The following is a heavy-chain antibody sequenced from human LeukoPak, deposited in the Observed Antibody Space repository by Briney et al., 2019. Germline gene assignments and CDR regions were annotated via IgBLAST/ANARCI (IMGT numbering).Heavy chain of an antibody. CDR2: INPNSGGT. J-gene: IGHJ5*02. CDR1: GYTFTGYY. V-gene: IGHV1-2*02. CDR3: ARGDIVATIENWFGP. D-gene: IGHD5-12*01. Sequence: ASVKVSCKASGYTFTGYYMHWVRQAPGQGLEWMGWINPNSGGTNYAQKFQGRVTMTRDTSISTAYMELSRLRSDDTAVYYCARGDIVATIENWFGPWGQGTLVTVSS.